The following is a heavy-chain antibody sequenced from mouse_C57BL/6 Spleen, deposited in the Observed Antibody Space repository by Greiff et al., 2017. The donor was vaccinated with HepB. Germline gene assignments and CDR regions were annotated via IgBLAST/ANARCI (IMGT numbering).Heavy chain of an antibody. V-gene: IGHV5-17*01. CDR3: ARDLPYYFDY. J-gene: IGHJ2*01. CDR2: ISSGSSTI. CDR1: GFTFRDYG. Sequence: EVKLVESGGGLVKPGGSLKLSCAASGFTFRDYGMHWVRQAPEKGLEWVAYISSGSSTIYYADTVKGRFTISRDNAKNTLFLQMTSLRSEDTAMYYCARDLPYYFDYWGQGTTLTVSS. D-gene: IGHD5-1*01.